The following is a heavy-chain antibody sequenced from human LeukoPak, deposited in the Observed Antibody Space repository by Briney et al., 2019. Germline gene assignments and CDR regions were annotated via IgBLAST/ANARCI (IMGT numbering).Heavy chain of an antibody. D-gene: IGHD4-23*01. CDR1: GGTFSSYA. J-gene: IGHJ3*02. V-gene: IGHV1-69*06. Sequence: ASVKVSCKASGGTFSSYAISWVRQAPGQGLEWMGGIIPIFGTANYAQKFQGRVTITADKSTTTAYMELSSLRSEDTAVYYCARDKDYGGNLYAFDIWGQGTMVTVSS. CDR2: IIPIFGTA. CDR3: ARDKDYGGNLYAFDI.